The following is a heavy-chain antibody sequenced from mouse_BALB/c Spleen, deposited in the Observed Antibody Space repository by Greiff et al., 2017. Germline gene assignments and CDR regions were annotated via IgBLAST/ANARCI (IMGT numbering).Heavy chain of an antibody. CDR1: GYSFTSYY. Sequence: EVQGVESGPELMKPGASVKISCKASGYSFTSYYMHWVKQSHGKSLEWIGYIDPFNGGTSYNQKFKGKATLTVDKSSSTAYMHLSSLTSEDSAVYYCARSNYYWYFDVWGAGTTVTVSS. D-gene: IGHD1-3*01. V-gene: IGHV1S135*01. J-gene: IGHJ1*01. CDR3: ARSNYYWYFDV. CDR2: IDPFNGGT.